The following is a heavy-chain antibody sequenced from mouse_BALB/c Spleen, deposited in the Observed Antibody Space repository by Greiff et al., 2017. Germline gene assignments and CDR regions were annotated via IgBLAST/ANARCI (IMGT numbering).Heavy chain of an antibody. D-gene: IGHD3-1*01. CDR2: IWAGGST. CDR3: ARDALTARATSFYAMDY. Sequence: VQLQESGPGLVAPSQSLSITCTVSGFSLTSYGVHWVRQPPGKGLEWLGVIWAGGSTNYNSALMSRLSISKDNSKSQVFLKMNSLQTDDTAMYYCARDALTARATSFYAMDYWGQGTSVTVSS. V-gene: IGHV2-9*02. J-gene: IGHJ4*01. CDR1: GFSLTSYG.